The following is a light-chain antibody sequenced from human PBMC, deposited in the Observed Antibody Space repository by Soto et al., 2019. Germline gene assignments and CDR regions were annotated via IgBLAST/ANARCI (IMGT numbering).Light chain of an antibody. CDR2: DAS. CDR3: QQRGNWPIT. J-gene: IGKJ5*01. V-gene: IGKV3-11*01. Sequence: EIVLTQSPATLSLSPGERATLSCRASQSVSSYLAWYQQKPGQAPRLLIYDASNRATGIPARFSGSGSGTDFTRTISGLEPEDCAVYYCQQRGNWPITFGQGTRLEIK. CDR1: QSVSSY.